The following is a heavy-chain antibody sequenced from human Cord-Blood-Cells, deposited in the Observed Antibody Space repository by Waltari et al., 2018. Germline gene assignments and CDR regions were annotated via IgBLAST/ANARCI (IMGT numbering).Heavy chain of an antibody. CDR3: ARARTSSWDDY. J-gene: IGHJ4*02. CDR1: GYTFTSYA. CDR2: INAGNGNT. V-gene: IGHV1-3*01. Sequence: QVQLVQSGAEVKKPGASVKVSCKASGYTFTSYAMHWVRQAPGQRLEWMGWINAGNGNTKYSQKFQGRVTITRDTSASTAYMELSSLNSGDTAVYYCARARTSSWDDYWGQGTLVTVSS. D-gene: IGHD6-13*01.